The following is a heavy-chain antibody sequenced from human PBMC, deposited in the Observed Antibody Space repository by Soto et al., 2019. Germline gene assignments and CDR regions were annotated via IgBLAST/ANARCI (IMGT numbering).Heavy chain of an antibody. D-gene: IGHD5-18*01. CDR1: GGSFSDYS. CDR3: ARWIQLWSPIGRHYRYGDV. J-gene: IGHJ6*02. Sequence: PSETLSLTCAVYGGSFSDYSWTWIRQPPGKALEWIGQINHSGSANYNPSLRSRVTISVDTSKNQFSLKLSSVTAADTAVYYCARWIQLWSPIGRHYRYGDVWGQGTTVTVSS. V-gene: IGHV4-34*01. CDR2: INHSGSA.